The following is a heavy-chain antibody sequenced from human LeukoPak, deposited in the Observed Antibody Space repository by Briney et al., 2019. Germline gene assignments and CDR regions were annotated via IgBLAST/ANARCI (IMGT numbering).Heavy chain of an antibody. V-gene: IGHV3-43D*03. CDR1: GFTFDDYA. Sequence: GGSLRLSCTASGFTFDDYAMHWVRQAPGKGLEWVSLISWNGGSTYYADSVKGRFTISIVNSKNSLYLQMNSLRAEDTALYYCAKDRLKYCSSTSCYIPKRWGQGTLVTVSS. CDR2: ISWNGGST. D-gene: IGHD2-2*02. CDR3: AKDRLKYCSSTSCYIPKR. J-gene: IGHJ4*02.